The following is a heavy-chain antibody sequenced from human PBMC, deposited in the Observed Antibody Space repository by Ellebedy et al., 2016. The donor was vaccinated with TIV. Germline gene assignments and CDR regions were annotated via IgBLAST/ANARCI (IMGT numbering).Heavy chain of an antibody. D-gene: IGHD6-13*01. CDR1: GFTVSSNY. Sequence: GGSLRLSXAASGFTVSSNYMSWVRQAPGKGLEWVSVIYSGGSTYYADSVKGRFTISRDNSKNTLYLQMNSLRAEDTAVYYCARGFPAAGPEYFQHWGQGTLVTVSS. J-gene: IGHJ1*01. V-gene: IGHV3-53*01. CDR2: IYSGGST. CDR3: ARGFPAAGPEYFQH.